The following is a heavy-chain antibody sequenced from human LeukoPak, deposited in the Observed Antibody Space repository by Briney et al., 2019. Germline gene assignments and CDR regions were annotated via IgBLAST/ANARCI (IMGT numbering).Heavy chain of an antibody. CDR1: GGSINSYY. CDR3: ARKSSGWYYFDD. J-gene: IGHJ4*02. D-gene: IGHD6-19*01. V-gene: IGHV4-59*01. CDR2: IYYSGSP. Sequence: SETLSLTCTVSGGSINSYYWNWIRQPPGKGLELIGYIYYSGSPTYNPSLKSRVTISVDTSKNQFSLQLSSVTAADTAVYYCARKSSGWYYFDDWGQGTLVTVSS.